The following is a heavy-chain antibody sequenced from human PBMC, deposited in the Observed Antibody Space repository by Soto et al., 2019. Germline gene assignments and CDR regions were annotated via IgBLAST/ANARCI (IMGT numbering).Heavy chain of an antibody. CDR3: ARGHYDFWSGYFATIDY. V-gene: IGHV4-59*08. Sequence: SKTLSLTCTVSGGSIINYYWSWILQPPGKGLEWIGYIHYSGNTKYNPSLKSRVTISADTSKNQFSLKLSSVTAADTAVYYCARGHYDFWSGYFATIDYWGQGTLVTVSS. CDR1: GGSIINYY. CDR2: IHYSGNT. J-gene: IGHJ4*02. D-gene: IGHD3-3*01.